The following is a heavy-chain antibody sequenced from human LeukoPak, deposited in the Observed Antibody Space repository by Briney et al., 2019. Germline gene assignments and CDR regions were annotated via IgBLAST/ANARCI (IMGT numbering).Heavy chain of an antibody. CDR3: ANSAPETAMEPRAFDI. Sequence: GGSLRLSCTVSGLTFKYSGMHWVRQAPGKGVERVAFIQYDEIKKFYADSVKHRFSIPIDNSKNTLALEMNSLRPGDTAVYYCANSAPETAMEPRAFDIWGQGTMVTVSS. CDR2: IQYDEIKK. D-gene: IGHD5-18*01. J-gene: IGHJ3*02. CDR1: GLTFKYSG. V-gene: IGHV3-30*02.